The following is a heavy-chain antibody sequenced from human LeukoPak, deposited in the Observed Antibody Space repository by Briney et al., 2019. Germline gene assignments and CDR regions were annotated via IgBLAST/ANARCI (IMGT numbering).Heavy chain of an antibody. V-gene: IGHV3-23*01. CDR2: ISGGGGTT. J-gene: IGHJ4*02. Sequence: GGSLRLSCAASGFTFSSYAMSWVRQAPGKRLEWVSAISGGGGTTYYADSVKGRFTISRDNSKDTLFLQMNSLTVEDTAVYYCAAVLNVVGCFDYWGQGTLVTVSS. CDR3: AAVLNVVGCFDY. CDR1: GFTFSSYA. D-gene: IGHD2-15*01.